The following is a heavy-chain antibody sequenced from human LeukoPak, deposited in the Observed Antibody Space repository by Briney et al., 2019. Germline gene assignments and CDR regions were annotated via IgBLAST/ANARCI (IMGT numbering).Heavy chain of an antibody. Sequence: GGSLRLSCAASGFTFSSYSMNWVRQAPGRGLEWVSSISSSSTHISYADSVKGRFTISRDNAKNSLYLQMNSLRVEDTAVYYCARDEIVGALLWYFDLWGRGTLVTVSS. CDR3: ARDEIVGALLWYFDL. V-gene: IGHV3-21*01. J-gene: IGHJ2*01. CDR1: GFTFSSYS. D-gene: IGHD1-26*01. CDR2: ISSSSTHI.